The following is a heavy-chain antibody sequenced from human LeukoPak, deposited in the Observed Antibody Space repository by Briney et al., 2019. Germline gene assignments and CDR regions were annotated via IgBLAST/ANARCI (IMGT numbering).Heavy chain of an antibody. J-gene: IGHJ4*02. V-gene: IGHV3-23*01. CDR3: AKDPSYGDYAHFDY. Sequence: TGGSLRLSCAASGFTSSDYYMSWIRQAPGKGLEWVSAISGSGGSTYYADSVKGRFTISRDNSKNTLYLQMNSLRAEDTAVYYCAKDPSYGDYAHFDYWGQGTLVTVSS. D-gene: IGHD4-17*01. CDR1: GFTSSDYY. CDR2: ISGSGGST.